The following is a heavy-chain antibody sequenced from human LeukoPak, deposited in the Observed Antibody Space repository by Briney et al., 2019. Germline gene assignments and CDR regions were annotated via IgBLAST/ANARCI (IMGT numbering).Heavy chain of an antibody. CDR2: ISGSGGST. V-gene: IGHV3-23*01. Sequence: GGSLRLSCAVSGFTFSSYAMSWVRQAPGKGLEWVSAISGSGGSTYYADSVKGRFTISRDNSKNTLYLQMNSLRAEDTAVYYCAKDQDFWSGPFDYWGQGTLVTVSS. D-gene: IGHD3-3*01. CDR3: AKDQDFWSGPFDY. J-gene: IGHJ4*02. CDR1: GFTFSSYA.